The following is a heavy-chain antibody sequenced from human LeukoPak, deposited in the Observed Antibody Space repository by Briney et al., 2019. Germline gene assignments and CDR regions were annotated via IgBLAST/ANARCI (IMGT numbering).Heavy chain of an antibody. CDR2: IKHSGST. V-gene: IGHV4-34*01. D-gene: IGHD1-26*01. CDR3: ASPLGYNGRSDAFDI. J-gene: IGHJ3*02. Sequence: PETLSLTCAVYVGSFSGYYWSWIPQPPGKGLKWNREIKHSGSTKYNPSLKSRITISVDTSKNQFSLKLSSVTAADTAVYYCASPLGYNGRSDAFDIWGQGTMVTVSP. CDR1: VGSFSGYY.